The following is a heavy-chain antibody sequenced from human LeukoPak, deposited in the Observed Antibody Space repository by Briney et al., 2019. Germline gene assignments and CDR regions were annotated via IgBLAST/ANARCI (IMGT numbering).Heavy chain of an antibody. CDR3: ARDRLRLGYERTNWFDP. V-gene: IGHV1-8*01. D-gene: IGHD2-15*01. CDR2: MNPNSGNT. Sequence: GASVKVSCKASGYTFTSYDINWVRQATGQGLEWMGWMNPNSGNTNYAQKLQGRVTMTTDTSTSTAYMELSRLSSDDTAVFYCARDRLRLGYERTNWFDPWGQGTLVTVSS. J-gene: IGHJ5*02. CDR1: GYTFTSYD.